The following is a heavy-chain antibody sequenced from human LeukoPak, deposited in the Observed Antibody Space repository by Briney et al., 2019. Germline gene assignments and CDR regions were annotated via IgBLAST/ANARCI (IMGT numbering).Heavy chain of an antibody. V-gene: IGHV4-59*08. CDR2: IYYSGGT. D-gene: IGHD3-10*01. CDR1: GGSISSYY. CDR3: ARAPGGPIRYFDY. Sequence: SETLSLTCTVSGGSISSYYWSWIRQPPGKGLEWIGYIYYSGGTNYNPSLKSRVTIAVDTSKNQFFLKQSSVTAADTAVYYCARAPGGPIRYFDYWGQGTLVTVSS. J-gene: IGHJ4*02.